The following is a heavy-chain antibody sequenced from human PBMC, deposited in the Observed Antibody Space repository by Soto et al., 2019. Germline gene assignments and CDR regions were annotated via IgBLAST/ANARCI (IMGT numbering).Heavy chain of an antibody. V-gene: IGHV1-18*04. CDR1: GYTFTSYG. Sequence: QVQLVQSGAEVKKPGASVKVSCKASGYTFTSYGISWVRQAPGQGLEWMGWISAYNGNTNFAQKLQGRVTMTTDTSTSTAYMELRSLRSDDTAVYYCARDPRSMLPRGAEYFQHWGQGTLVTVSS. D-gene: IGHD2-8*01. J-gene: IGHJ1*01. CDR2: ISAYNGNT. CDR3: ARDPRSMLPRGAEYFQH.